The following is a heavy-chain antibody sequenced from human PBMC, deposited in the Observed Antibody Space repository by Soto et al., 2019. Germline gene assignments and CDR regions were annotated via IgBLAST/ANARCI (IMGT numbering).Heavy chain of an antibody. Sequence: QVQLQESGPGLVKPSQTLSLTCTVSGGSISSGDYYWSWIRQPPGKGLEWIGYIYYSGSTYYNPSLKVLLTSPVYSSKNQFSLKLSSVTAAVTAVYYCARGEGEYYDSSDAFDIWGQGTMVTVSS. CDR3: ARGEGEYYDSSDAFDI. CDR1: GGSISSGDYY. D-gene: IGHD3-22*01. V-gene: IGHV4-30-4*01. J-gene: IGHJ3*02. CDR2: IYYSGST.